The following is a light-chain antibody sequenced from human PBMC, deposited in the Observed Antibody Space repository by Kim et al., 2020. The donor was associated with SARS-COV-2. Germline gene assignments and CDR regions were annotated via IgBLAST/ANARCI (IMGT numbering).Light chain of an antibody. V-gene: IGKV3-11*01. CDR3: QQRSNWPLT. CDR1: QSVSSY. Sequence: WSPRERAHLSCRASQSVSSYLGWYQQKPGQALRLLIYDVSNRASDIPARFSGSGSGTDFTLTISSLEPEDFAIYYCQQRSNWPLTFGGGTKVDIK. CDR2: DVS. J-gene: IGKJ4*01.